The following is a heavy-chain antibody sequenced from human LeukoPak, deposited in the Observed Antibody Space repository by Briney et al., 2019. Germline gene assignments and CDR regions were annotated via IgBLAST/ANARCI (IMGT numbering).Heavy chain of an antibody. CDR3: AREMPFGDSFDY. J-gene: IGHJ4*02. Sequence: PGGSLRLSCAASGFTFSNAWMSWVRQAPGKGLEWVGRIKSKTDGGTTDYAAPVKGRFTISRDDSKNTLYLQTNSLKTEDTAVYYCAREMPFGDSFDYWGQGALVTVSS. CDR1: GFTFSNAW. V-gene: IGHV3-15*01. CDR2: IKSKTDGGTT. D-gene: IGHD3-16*01.